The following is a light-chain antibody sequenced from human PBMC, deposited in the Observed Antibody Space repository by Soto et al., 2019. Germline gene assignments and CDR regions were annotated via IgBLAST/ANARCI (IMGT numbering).Light chain of an antibody. Sequence: EIVMTQSPATLSVSPGERATLSCRASQRVSSNLAWYQQKPGQAPRLLIYGASTRATGIPARFSGSGSGTEFTLTISSLQSEDFEVYYCQQYNNWPLFGQGTKVEIK. J-gene: IGKJ1*01. CDR1: QRVSSN. CDR3: QQYNNWPL. CDR2: GAS. V-gene: IGKV3-15*01.